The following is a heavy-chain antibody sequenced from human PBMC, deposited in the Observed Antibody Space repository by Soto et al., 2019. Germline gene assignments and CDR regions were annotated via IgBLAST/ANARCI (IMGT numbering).Heavy chain of an antibody. CDR2: INHSGST. Sequence: PSETLSLTCAVYGGSFSGYYWSWIRQPPGKGLEWIGEINHSGSTNYNPSLKSRVTISVDTSKNQFSLKLSSVTAAETAVYYCARGGDHWGQGTLVTVSS. CDR3: ARGGDH. CDR1: GGSFSGYY. J-gene: IGHJ4*02. V-gene: IGHV4-34*01.